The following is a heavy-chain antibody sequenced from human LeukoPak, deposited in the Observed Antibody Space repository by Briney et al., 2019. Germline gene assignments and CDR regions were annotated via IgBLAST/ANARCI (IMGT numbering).Heavy chain of an antibody. D-gene: IGHD6-13*01. Sequence: GGSLRLSCAASGFTFSSYEMNWVRQAPGKGLEWVSYISSSGSTIYYADPVKGRFTISRDNAKNSLYLQMNSLRAEDTAAYYCARDEVAAAVWFDPWGQGTLVTVSS. CDR3: ARDEVAAAVWFDP. V-gene: IGHV3-48*03. CDR2: ISSSGSTI. J-gene: IGHJ5*02. CDR1: GFTFSSYE.